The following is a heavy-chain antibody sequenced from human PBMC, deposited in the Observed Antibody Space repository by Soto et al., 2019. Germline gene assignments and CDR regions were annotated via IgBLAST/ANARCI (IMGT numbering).Heavy chain of an antibody. V-gene: IGHV1-18*01. CDR1: GYTFSTSG. CDR2: ISTYNGDT. J-gene: IGHJ6*02. CDR3: ARAGAAPYYYCGMDV. D-gene: IGHD2-15*01. Sequence: QVQLVQSGAEVRKPGASVKVSCKASGYTFSTSGMSWLRQAPGQGLEWMGWISTYNGDTNDAPMFQDRVTMTSDTSTSTVYMELRSLRSDDTAVYYCARAGAAPYYYCGMDVWGQGTRVTVSS.